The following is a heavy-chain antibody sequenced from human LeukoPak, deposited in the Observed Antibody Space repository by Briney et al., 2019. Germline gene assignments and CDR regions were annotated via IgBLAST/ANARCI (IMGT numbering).Heavy chain of an antibody. D-gene: IGHD3-10*01. CDR3: VTYYYGSGSYSLDY. CDR1: GFTFSSYA. CDR2: IGGGPGNT. V-gene: IGHV3-23*01. Sequence: GGSLRLSCAASGFTFSSYAMSWVRQAPGKGLEWVSVIGGGPGNTYYTDSVKGRFTISRDNSRNTLYLHLNSLRAEDTAVYYCVTYYYGSGSYSLDYWGQGTLVTVSS. J-gene: IGHJ4*02.